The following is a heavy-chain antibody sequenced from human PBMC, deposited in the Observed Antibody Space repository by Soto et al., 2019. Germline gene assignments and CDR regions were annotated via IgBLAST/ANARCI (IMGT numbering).Heavy chain of an antibody. CDR1: GGSISSSSYY. V-gene: IGHV4-39*01. CDR3: ARLNLNGRAAQYYYYGMDV. J-gene: IGHJ6*01. Sequence: PSDTLSLTCTVSGGSISSSSYYWGWILQPPGKGLEWIGSIYSSGSTYYNPSLKSRVTISVDTSKNQFSLKLSSVTAADTAVYYCARLNLNGRAAQYYYYGMDVWGQGTTVTVSS. D-gene: IGHD1-26*01. CDR2: IYSSGST.